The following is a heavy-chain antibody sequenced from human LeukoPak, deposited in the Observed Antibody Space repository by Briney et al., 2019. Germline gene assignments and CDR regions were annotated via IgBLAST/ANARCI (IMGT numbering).Heavy chain of an antibody. CDR2: ISDSGGST. J-gene: IGHJ4*02. V-gene: IGHV3-23*01. CDR1: GFTLSSYA. Sequence: PGGSLRLSCAASGFTLSSYAMSWVRQAPGKGLEWVSAISDSGGSTFYADSVKGRFTISRDNSKNTLYLQMNSLRAEDTAVYHCVKDQGSPHDTSGYFYWGQGTLVTVSS. CDR3: VKDQGSPHDTSGYFY. D-gene: IGHD3-22*01.